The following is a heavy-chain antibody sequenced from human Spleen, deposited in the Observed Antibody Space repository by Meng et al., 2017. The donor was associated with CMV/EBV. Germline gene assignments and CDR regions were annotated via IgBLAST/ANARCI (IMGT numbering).Heavy chain of an antibody. CDR2: IYYSGST. J-gene: IGHJ6*02. Sequence: SETLSLTCTVSGGSISSSSYYWGWIRQAPGRGLEWIGTIYYSGSTYYNPSLKSRVTISVDTSMNQFSLRLSIVTAADTAVYYCAREYCSATSCYLVASGGVDVWGQGTAVTVSS. CDR1: GGSISSSSYY. CDR3: AREYCSATSCYLVASGGVDV. V-gene: IGHV4-39*07. D-gene: IGHD2-2*01.